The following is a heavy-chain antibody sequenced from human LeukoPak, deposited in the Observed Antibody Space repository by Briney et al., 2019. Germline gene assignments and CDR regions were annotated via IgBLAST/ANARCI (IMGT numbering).Heavy chain of an antibody. CDR2: ISYDGSNK. D-gene: IGHD6-13*01. CDR3: ARDLSIGAADT. Sequence: PGGSLRLSCAASGFTFSSYAMHWVRQAPGKGLEWVAVISYDGSNKYYADSVKGRFTISRDNSKNTLYLQMNSLRAEDTAVYYCARDLSIGAADTGGQGTLVTVSS. CDR1: GFTFSSYA. J-gene: IGHJ4*02. V-gene: IGHV3-30*12.